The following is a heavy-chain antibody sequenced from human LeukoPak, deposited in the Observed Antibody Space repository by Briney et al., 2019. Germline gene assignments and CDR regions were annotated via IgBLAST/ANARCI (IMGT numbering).Heavy chain of an antibody. CDR2: IHSDGSST. CDR1: GFTFSRYW. D-gene: IGHD2-21*02. J-gene: IGHJ4*02. CDR3: ARVGYCGGDCYSSNYYFDY. V-gene: IGHV3-74*01. Sequence: PGGSLRLSCAASGFTFSRYWMNWVRQTPEKGLVGFSRIHSDGSSTSYADSVKGRFTISRDNAKNTLYLQMNSLRAEDTAVYYCARVGYCGGDCYSSNYYFDYWGQGTLVTVSS.